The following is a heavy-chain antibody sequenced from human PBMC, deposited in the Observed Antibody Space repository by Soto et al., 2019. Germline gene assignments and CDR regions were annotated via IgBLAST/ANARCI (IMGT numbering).Heavy chain of an antibody. CDR1: GFTFDDYA. D-gene: IGHD4-4*01. CDR2: ISWDGGST. Sequence: GGSLRLSCAASGFTFDDYAMHWVRQAPGKGLEWVSLISWDGGSTYYADSVKGRFTISRDNSKNSLYLQMNSLRAEDTALYYCAKDIGFGNYGYYYYGMDVWGQGTTVTVSS. V-gene: IGHV3-43D*03. CDR3: AKDIGFGNYGYYYYGMDV. J-gene: IGHJ6*02.